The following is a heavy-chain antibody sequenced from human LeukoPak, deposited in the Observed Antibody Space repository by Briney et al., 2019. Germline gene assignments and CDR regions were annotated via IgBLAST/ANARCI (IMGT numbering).Heavy chain of an antibody. Sequence: SETLSLTCTVSGGSISSSSYYWGWIRQPPGKGLEWIGSIYYSGSTYYNPSLKSRVTISVDTSKNQFSLKLSSVTAADTAVYYCARVGENYYDSSGYLPDYWGQGTLVTVPS. J-gene: IGHJ4*02. CDR3: ARVGENYYDSSGYLPDY. D-gene: IGHD3-22*01. CDR2: IYYSGST. V-gene: IGHV4-39*07. CDR1: GGSISSSSYY.